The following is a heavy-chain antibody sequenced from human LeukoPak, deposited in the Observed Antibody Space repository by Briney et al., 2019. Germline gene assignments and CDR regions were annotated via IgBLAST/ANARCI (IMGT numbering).Heavy chain of an antibody. D-gene: IGHD4-17*01. J-gene: IGHJ3*02. CDR2: INHSGST. Sequence: SETLSLTCAVYGGSFSGYYWSWIRQPPGKGLEWIGEINHSGSTNYNPSLKSRVTMSVDTSKNQFSLKLSSVTAADTAVYYCARVRGQVVTTVTTCAFDIWGQGTMVTVSS. CDR1: GGSFSGYY. CDR3: ARVRGQVVTTVTTCAFDI. V-gene: IGHV4-34*01.